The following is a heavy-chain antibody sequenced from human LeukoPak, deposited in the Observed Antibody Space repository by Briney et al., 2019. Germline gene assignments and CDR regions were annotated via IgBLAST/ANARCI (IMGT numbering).Heavy chain of an antibody. CDR3: ARDRSLQLWQPLAFGMDV. D-gene: IGHD5-18*01. CDR1: GFTFSDYY. J-gene: IGHJ6*02. CDR2: ISSSGSTI. V-gene: IGHV3-11*01. Sequence: GGSLRLSCAASGFTFSDYYMSWIRQAPGKGLEWVSYISSSGSTIYYADSVKGRFTISRDNAKNSLYLQMNSLRAEDTAVYYCARDRSLQLWQPLAFGMDVWGQGTTVTVSS.